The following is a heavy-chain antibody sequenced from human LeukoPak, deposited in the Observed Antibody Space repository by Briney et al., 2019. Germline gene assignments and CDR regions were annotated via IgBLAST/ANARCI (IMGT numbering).Heavy chain of an antibody. CDR1: GFIFSSYA. CDR2: TCDNGGCT. V-gene: IGHV3-23*01. J-gene: IGHJ4*02. Sequence: GGSLRLSCAASGFIFSSYAMSWVRQAPGKGLQWVSATCDNGGCTYYADSVKGRFTISRDNSKNTLYLQMSGLRAEDTAIYYCAKPPTTVTTRGFDYWGQGTLVTVSP. D-gene: IGHD4-17*01. CDR3: AKPPTTVTTRGFDY.